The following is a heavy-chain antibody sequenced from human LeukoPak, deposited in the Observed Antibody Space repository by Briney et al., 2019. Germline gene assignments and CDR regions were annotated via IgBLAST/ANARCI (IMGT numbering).Heavy chain of an antibody. Sequence: SETLSLTCTVSGGSISSSSYYWGWIRQPPGKGLEWIGEINHSGSTNYNPSLKSRVTISVDTSKNQFSLKLSSVTAADTAVYYRARGVSPYYGFWSGYYGLDYWGQGTLVTVSS. CDR1: GGSISSSSYY. D-gene: IGHD3-3*01. J-gene: IGHJ4*02. CDR3: ARGVSPYYGFWSGYYGLDY. V-gene: IGHV4-39*07. CDR2: INHSGST.